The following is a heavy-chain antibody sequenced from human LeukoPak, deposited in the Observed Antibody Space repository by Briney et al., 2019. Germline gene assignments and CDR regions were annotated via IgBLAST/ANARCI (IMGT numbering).Heavy chain of an antibody. J-gene: IGHJ4*02. Sequence: GGSLRLSCAVSGSDFSSYAMSWVRQAPGKGLEWVSAISGSGGSTYYADSVKGRFTISRDDAKNSLYLQMNSLRAEDTAVYYCARDLGYCSGGRCLPLDYWGQGTLVIVSS. CDR3: ARDLGYCSGGRCLPLDY. CDR2: ISGSGGST. V-gene: IGHV3-23*01. CDR1: GSDFSSYA. D-gene: IGHD2-15*01.